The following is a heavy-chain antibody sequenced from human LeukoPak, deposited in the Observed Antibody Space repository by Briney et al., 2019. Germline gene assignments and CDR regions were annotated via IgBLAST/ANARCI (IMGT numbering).Heavy chain of an antibody. Sequence: PSETLSLTCGVSGYSISSDYYWGWIRQPPGKGLEWIGRIYHSGSTYYNPSLKSRVTISVDTSKNQSSLKLSSVTAADTAVYYCARGAIAAAGTWGSVDYWGQGTLVTVSS. J-gene: IGHJ4*02. CDR2: IYHSGST. CDR1: GYSISSDYY. V-gene: IGHV4-38-2*01. CDR3: ARGAIAAAGTWGSVDY. D-gene: IGHD6-13*01.